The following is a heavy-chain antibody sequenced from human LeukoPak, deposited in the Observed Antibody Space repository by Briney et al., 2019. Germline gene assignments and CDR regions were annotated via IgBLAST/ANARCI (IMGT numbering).Heavy chain of an antibody. J-gene: IGHJ4*02. Sequence: GGSLRPSCAASGFTFSNYEMNWVRQAPGKGLEWVSYISSSSSTIYYADSVKGRFTISRDNAKNSLYLQMNSLRAEDTAVYYCARVGYFYASGSDYWGQGTLVTVSS. CDR1: GFTFSNYE. CDR2: ISSSSSTI. V-gene: IGHV3-48*03. CDR3: ARVGYFYASGSDY. D-gene: IGHD3-10*01.